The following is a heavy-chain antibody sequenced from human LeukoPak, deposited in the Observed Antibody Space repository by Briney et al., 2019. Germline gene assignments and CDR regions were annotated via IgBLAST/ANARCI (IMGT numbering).Heavy chain of an antibody. CDR1: GLXFSNAW. CDR3: TTGSEYDDAFDI. D-gene: IGHD2/OR15-2a*01. V-gene: IGHV3-15*01. CDR2: IKSKPEGGTT. J-gene: IGHJ3*02. Sequence: PGWSLTLSCAGSGLXFSNAWMSWVRQAPGKGLEWVGCIKSKPEGGTTDYAAPVKGRFTIPRDDSKNTLYLQMNSLKTEDTAVYSCTTGSEYDDAFDIWGQGTMVTVSS.